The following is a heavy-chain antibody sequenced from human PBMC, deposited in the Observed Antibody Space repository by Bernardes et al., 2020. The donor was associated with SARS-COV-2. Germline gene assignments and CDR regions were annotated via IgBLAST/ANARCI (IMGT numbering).Heavy chain of an antibody. CDR1: GFTFGSYE. Sequence: GGSLRLSCAASGFTFGSYEMNWVRQAPGKGLEWVSYISSGGDSIYYAESVKGRFTISRDNAKDSLYLQMNTLRAEDTAVYYCARGTDYGDYGTPGGHWGQGTLVTVSS. J-gene: IGHJ4*02. D-gene: IGHD4-17*01. CDR2: ISSGGDSI. CDR3: ARGTDYGDYGTPGGH. V-gene: IGHV3-48*03.